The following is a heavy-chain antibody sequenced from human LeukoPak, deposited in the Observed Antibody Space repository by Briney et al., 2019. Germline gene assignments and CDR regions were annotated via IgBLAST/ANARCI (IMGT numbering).Heavy chain of an antibody. V-gene: IGHV1-2*02. CDR1: GYTFTDYY. D-gene: IGHD3-3*02. Sequence: GASVKVSCKASGYTFTDYYMHWVRQAPGQGLEWMGWINPNSGGTNYAQNFQGRVTMTRDTSITTAYMELSRLRSDDTAVYYCARGEALPSPDLDYWGQGTLVTVSS. J-gene: IGHJ4*02. CDR3: ARGEALPSPDLDY. CDR2: INPNSGGT.